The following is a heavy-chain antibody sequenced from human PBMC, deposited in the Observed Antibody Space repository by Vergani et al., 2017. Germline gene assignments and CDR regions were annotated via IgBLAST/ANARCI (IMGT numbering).Heavy chain of an antibody. CDR3: ARYMVRGAVDY. V-gene: IGHV4-34*01. CDR1: GGSFSGYY. Sequence: QVQLQQWGAGLLKPSETLSLTCAVYGGSFSGYYWSWIRQPPGKGLEWIGEINHSGSTNYNPSLKSRVTISVDTSKNQFSLKLSSVTAADTAVYYCARYMVRGAVDYWGLGTLVTVSS. D-gene: IGHD3-10*01. CDR2: INHSGST. J-gene: IGHJ4*02.